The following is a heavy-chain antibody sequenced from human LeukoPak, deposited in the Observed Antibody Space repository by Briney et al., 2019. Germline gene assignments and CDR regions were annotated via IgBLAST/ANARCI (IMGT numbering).Heavy chain of an antibody. CDR3: ARAPYCGGDCYSDY. CDR1: GYTFTGYY. J-gene: IGHJ4*02. CDR2: INPNSGGT. Sequence: GASVKVSCKASGYTFTGYYMHWVRQAPGQGLEWMGWINPNSGGTNYAQKFQGRVTMTRDTSISTAYMELSRLRSDDTAVYYCARAPYCGGDCYSDYWGQGTLVTVSS. V-gene: IGHV1-2*02. D-gene: IGHD2-21*02.